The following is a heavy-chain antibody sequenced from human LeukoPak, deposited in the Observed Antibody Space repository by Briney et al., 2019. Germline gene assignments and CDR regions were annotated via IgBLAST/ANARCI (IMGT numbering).Heavy chain of an antibody. CDR2: ISTSSSYI. D-gene: IGHD3-10*02. V-gene: IGHV3-21*01. Sequence: GGSLRLSCAASGFTFSSYSMNWVRQAPGKGLEWVSSISTSSSYIYYADSVKGRFTISRDNAKNSLYLQMNSLRAEDTAVYYCAELGITMIGGVWGKGTTVTVSS. CDR1: GFTFSSYS. J-gene: IGHJ6*04. CDR3: AELGITMIGGV.